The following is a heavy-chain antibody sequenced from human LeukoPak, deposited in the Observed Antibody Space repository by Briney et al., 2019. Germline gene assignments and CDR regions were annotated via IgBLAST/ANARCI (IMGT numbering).Heavy chain of an antibody. CDR2: ISGSGGST. CDR1: GFTFSSYA. CDR3: AKASYGGNSARNY. D-gene: IGHD4-23*01. V-gene: IGHV3-23*01. Sequence: GGSLRLSCAASGFTFSSYAMSWVRQAPGKGLEWVSAISGSGGSTYYADSVKGRFTISRDNSKNTLYLQMNSLRAEGTAVYYCAKASYGGNSARNYWGQGTLVTVSS. J-gene: IGHJ4*02.